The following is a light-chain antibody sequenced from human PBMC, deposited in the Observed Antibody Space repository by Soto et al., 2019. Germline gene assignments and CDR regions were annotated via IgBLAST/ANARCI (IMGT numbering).Light chain of an antibody. CDR3: QSYASSLSAL. CDR1: SSNIGAGYD. Sequence: QSVLTQPPSVSGAPGQRVTISCTGSSSNIGAGYDVHWYQQLPGTAPKLLIYGNSNRPSGVPDRFSGSKSGTSASLAITGLQSEYQPYYYSQSYASSLSALLAGGTQLTVL. CDR2: GNS. J-gene: IGLJ2*01. V-gene: IGLV1-40*01.